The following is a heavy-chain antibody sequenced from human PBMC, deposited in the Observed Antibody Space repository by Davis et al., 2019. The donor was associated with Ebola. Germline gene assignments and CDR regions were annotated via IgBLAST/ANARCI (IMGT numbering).Heavy chain of an antibody. J-gene: IGHJ6*02. V-gene: IGHV1-3*01. Sequence: ASVKVSCKASGYTFTSYAMHWVRQAPGQRLEWMGWINAGNGNTKYSQKFQGRVTITRDTSASTAYMELSSLRSEDTAVYYCARGRLRYFDWLLPGDYYYGMDVWGQGTTVTVSS. D-gene: IGHD3-9*01. CDR1: GYTFTSYA. CDR2: INAGNGNT. CDR3: ARGRLRYFDWLLPGDYYYGMDV.